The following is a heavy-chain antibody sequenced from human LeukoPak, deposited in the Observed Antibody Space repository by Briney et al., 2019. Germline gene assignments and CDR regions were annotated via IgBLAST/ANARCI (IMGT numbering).Heavy chain of an antibody. V-gene: IGHV1-69-2*01. J-gene: IGHJ5*02. D-gene: IGHD3-22*01. CDR2: VDREDGET. Sequence: ASVKVSCKVSGYTFADYRMHWVQQAPGKGLEWMGLVDREDGETIYAEKLQGRVTITADTSTDTAYMEMSSLRSEDTAEYYCATDWTAYDSSGYNWFDPWGQGTLVTVSS. CDR1: GYTFADYR. CDR3: ATDWTAYDSSGYNWFDP.